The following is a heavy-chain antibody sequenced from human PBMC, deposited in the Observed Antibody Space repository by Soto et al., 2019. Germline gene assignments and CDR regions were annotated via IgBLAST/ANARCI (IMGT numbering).Heavy chain of an antibody. CDR3: AREDTSMVNYFDH. J-gene: IGHJ4*02. CDR2: THYSGST. D-gene: IGHD5-18*01. V-gene: IGHV4-31*03. Sequence: QVQLQESGPGLVKPSQTLSVTCTVSGASISSGSYFWSWIRQHPGKGLEWIGYTHYSGSTFYNPSLKSRLTISADTSKNQVSLTLKSVTAADTAVYFCAREDTSMVNYFDHWGQGILVAVSS. CDR1: GASISSGSYF.